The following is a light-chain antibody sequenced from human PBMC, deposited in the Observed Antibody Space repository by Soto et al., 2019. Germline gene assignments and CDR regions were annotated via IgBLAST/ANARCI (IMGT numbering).Light chain of an antibody. CDR1: SSDVGGYNY. CDR3: SSYTSSSLYV. Sequence: QSALTQPASVSGSPGQSITISCTGTSSDVGGYNYVSWYQQHPGKAPKLMIYDLSNRPSGVSNRFSASKSGNTASLTISGLEAEDEADYYCSSYTSSSLYVFGTGTKLTVL. CDR2: DLS. V-gene: IGLV2-14*01. J-gene: IGLJ1*01.